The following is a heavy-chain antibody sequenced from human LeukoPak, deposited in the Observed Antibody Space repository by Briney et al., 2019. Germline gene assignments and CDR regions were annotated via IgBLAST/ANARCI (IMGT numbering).Heavy chain of an antibody. CDR3: ARTFTRYFDWLPYY. J-gene: IGHJ4*02. V-gene: IGHV1-2*02. CDR1: GYTFTGYY. D-gene: IGHD3-9*01. Sequence: GDSVKVSCKASGYTFTGYYMHWVRQSPGQGLEWMGWINPNSGGTNYAQKFQGRVTMTRDTSISTAYMELSRLRSDDTAVYYCARTFTRYFDWLPYYWGQGTLVTVSS. CDR2: INPNSGGT.